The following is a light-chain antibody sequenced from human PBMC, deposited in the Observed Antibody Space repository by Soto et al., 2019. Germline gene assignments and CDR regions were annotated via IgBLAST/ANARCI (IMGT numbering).Light chain of an antibody. Sequence: SAPSPPSSVSGSPEQSITISCTGTISDVGNYNYVSWYQQHPGKAPKLIIYDVSNRPSGVSNRFSGSKSGNTASLTISGLQAEDEADYYCSSYTTSNTLYVFGTGTKVTAL. CDR1: ISDVGNYNY. V-gene: IGLV2-14*01. J-gene: IGLJ1*01. CDR3: SSYTTSNTLYV. CDR2: DVS.